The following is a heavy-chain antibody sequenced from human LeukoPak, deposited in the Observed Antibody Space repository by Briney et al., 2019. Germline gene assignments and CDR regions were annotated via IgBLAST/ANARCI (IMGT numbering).Heavy chain of an antibody. V-gene: IGHV4-39*01. CDR3: LTAYSGRYFDL. J-gene: IGHJ2*01. D-gene: IGHD2-15*01. Sequence: SETLSLTCTVSGGSISSRSYYWGWIRQPPGKGLEWIATINYSGSTYYNPSLKSRVTISVDTSKNQFSLKLSSVTAADTAVYYCLTAYSGRYFDLWGRGTLVTVSS. CDR2: INYSGST. CDR1: GGSISSRSYY.